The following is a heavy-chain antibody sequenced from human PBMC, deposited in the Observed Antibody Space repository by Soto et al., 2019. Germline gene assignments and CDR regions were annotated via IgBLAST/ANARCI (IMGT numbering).Heavy chain of an antibody. CDR3: ARDGTFLIVGATTTVDY. CDR1: GFTFSSYS. J-gene: IGHJ4*02. Sequence: GGSLRLSCAASGFTFSSYSMNWVRQAPGKGLEWVSSISSSSSYIYYADSVKGRFTISRDNAKNSLYLQMNSLRAEDTAVYYCARDGTFLIVGATTTVDYWGQGTLVTVSS. V-gene: IGHV3-21*01. CDR2: ISSSSSYI. D-gene: IGHD1-26*01.